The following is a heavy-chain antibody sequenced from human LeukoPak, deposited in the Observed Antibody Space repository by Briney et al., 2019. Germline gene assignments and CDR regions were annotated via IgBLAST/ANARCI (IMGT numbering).Heavy chain of an antibody. V-gene: IGHV1-69*05. Sequence: ASVKVSCKASGGTFSSYAISWVRQAPGQGLEWMGRIIPIFGTANYAQKFQGRVTITTDESTSTAYMELSSLRSEDTAVYYCARESAMGDYYYYYMDVWGKGTTVTVSS. CDR2: IIPIFGTA. J-gene: IGHJ6*03. CDR3: ARESAMGDYYYYYMDV. CDR1: GGTFSSYA. D-gene: IGHD5-18*01.